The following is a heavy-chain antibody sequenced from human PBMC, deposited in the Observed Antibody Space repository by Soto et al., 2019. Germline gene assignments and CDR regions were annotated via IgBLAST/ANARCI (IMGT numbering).Heavy chain of an antibody. CDR3: ARAHGAYTVTTFDY. J-gene: IGHJ4*02. Sequence: SETLSLTCTVSGGSISSYYWSWIRQPPGKGLEWIGYIYYSGSTNYNPSLKSRVTISVDTSKNQFSLKLSSVTAADTAVYYCARAHGAYTVTTFDYWGQGTLVTVSS. CDR1: GGSISSYY. V-gene: IGHV4-59*01. CDR2: IYYSGST. D-gene: IGHD4-17*01.